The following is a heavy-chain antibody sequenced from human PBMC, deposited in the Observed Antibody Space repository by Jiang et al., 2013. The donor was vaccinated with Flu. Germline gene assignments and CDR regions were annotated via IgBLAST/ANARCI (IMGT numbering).Heavy chain of an antibody. D-gene: IGHD4-17*01. Sequence: GSGLVKPSETLSLTCTVSGGSISSYYWSWIRQPPGKGLEWIGYIYYSGSTNYNPSLKSRVTISVDTSKNQFSLKLSSVTAADTAVYYCARDDYGAYFDYWGQGTLVTVSS. CDR3: ARDDYGAYFDY. J-gene: IGHJ4*02. V-gene: IGHV4-59*01. CDR1: GGSISSYY. CDR2: IYYSGST.